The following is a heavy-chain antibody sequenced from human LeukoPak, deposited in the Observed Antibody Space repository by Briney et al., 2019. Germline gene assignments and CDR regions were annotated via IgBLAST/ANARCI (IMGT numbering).Heavy chain of an antibody. CDR2: INPNSGGT. CDR1: LYTFTGYY. CDR3: ASGLSGYSSSCI. V-gene: IGHV1-2*02. D-gene: IGHD6-13*01. J-gene: IGHJ4*02. Sequence: GASVKVSCVPSLYTFTGYYKHWVRPAPGERVEWMGWINPNSGGTNYAQKFQGRVTMTTDTSISTAYMELSRLRSDDMAVYYCASGLSGYSSSCIGGQGHGVTVS.